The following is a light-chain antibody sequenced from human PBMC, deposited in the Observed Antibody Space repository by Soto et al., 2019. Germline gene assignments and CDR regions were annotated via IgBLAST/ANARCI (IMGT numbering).Light chain of an antibody. J-gene: IGLJ1*01. Sequence: SLLTQPPSASGTPRQRVTISCSGSSSNIGSNTVNWYQQLPGTAPKLLIYSNNQRPSGVPDRFSGSKSGTSASLAISGLQSEDEADYYCSSYTSSSSYVFGTGTKVTVL. CDR2: SNN. V-gene: IGLV1-44*01. CDR3: SSYTSSSSYV. CDR1: SSNIGSNT.